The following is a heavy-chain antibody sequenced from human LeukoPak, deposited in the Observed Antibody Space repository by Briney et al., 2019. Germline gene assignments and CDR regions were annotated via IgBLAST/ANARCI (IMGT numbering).Heavy chain of an antibody. CDR2: ISAYNANT. J-gene: IGHJ4*02. D-gene: IGHD3-22*01. V-gene: IGHV1-18*01. Sequence: ASVKVSCKASGGTFSSYPISWVRQAPGQGLEWMGWISAYNANTNYAQKLQGRVTMTTDTSTSTAYMELRSLRSDDTAVYYCARDRPYYYDSSGYYPPIDYWGQGTLVTVSS. CDR1: GGTFSSYP. CDR3: ARDRPYYYDSSGYYPPIDY.